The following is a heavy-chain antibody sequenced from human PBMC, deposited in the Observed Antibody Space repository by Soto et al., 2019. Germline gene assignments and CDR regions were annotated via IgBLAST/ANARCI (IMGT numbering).Heavy chain of an antibody. V-gene: IGHV3-53*01. CDR2: IYSGGDT. D-gene: IGHD1-26*01. Sequence: EVQLVESGGGLIQPGGSLRLSCAVSEFTVTNNYMNWVRQAPGRGLEWVAVIYSGGDTYYADSVKGRFTVSRDNSKNTLYLQMNSLRGEDTAVYFCARGSMYFDYWGQVTFVTVSS. J-gene: IGHJ4*02. CDR1: EFTVTNNY. CDR3: ARGSMYFDY.